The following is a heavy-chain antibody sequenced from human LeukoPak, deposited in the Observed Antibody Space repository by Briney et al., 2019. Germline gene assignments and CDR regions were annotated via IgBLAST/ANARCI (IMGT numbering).Heavy chain of an antibody. V-gene: IGHV3-48*01. CDR1: GFTFCSYS. CDR3: ARESNYDFWSGYPYYFDY. J-gene: IGHJ4*02. Sequence: GGSLRLSCAASGFTFCSYSMNWVRQAPGKGLEWVSYISSSSSTIYYADSVKGRFTISRDNAKNSLYLQMNSLRAEDTAVYYCARESNYDFWSGYPYYFDYWGQGTLVTVSS. D-gene: IGHD3-3*01. CDR2: ISSSSSTI.